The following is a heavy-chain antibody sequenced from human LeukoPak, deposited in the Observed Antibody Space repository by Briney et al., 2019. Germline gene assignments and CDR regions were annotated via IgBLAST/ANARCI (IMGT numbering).Heavy chain of an antibody. D-gene: IGHD1-26*01. J-gene: IGHJ6*03. V-gene: IGHV1-18*01. CDR3: ARAVLGGPTVYYNYYHMDV. CDR1: GYKLTSHG. Sequence: ASVKVSCKSSGYKLTSHGISWVRQAPGQGLEWMGWIGPYNGNTKYAQKSQGRVTVTTDTSTSTAYMELRSLRSDDTAVYFCARAVLGGPTVYYNYYHMDVWGKGTTVTVSS. CDR2: IGPYNGNT.